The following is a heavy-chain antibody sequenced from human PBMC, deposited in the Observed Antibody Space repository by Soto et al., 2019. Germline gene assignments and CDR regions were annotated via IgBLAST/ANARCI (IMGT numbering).Heavy chain of an antibody. CDR2: INHTGST. D-gene: IGHD5-18*01. CDR3: ARWVRGYSYGRFDY. CDR1: GGSFSGYY. J-gene: IGHJ4*02. Sequence: SEPLSLTCAVYGGSFSGYYWSWIRQPPGKGLEWIGEINHTGSTNYNPSLKSRVTISVDTSKNQFSLKLSSVTTADTAVYYCARWVRGYSYGRFDYWGQGTLVTVSS. V-gene: IGHV4-34*01.